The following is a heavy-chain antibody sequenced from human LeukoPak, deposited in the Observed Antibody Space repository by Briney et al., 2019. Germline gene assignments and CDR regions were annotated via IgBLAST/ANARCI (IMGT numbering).Heavy chain of an antibody. CDR3: ARIGNGYFDY. D-gene: IGHD4-23*01. Sequence: PSETLSLTCTVSGGSISSYYWSWIRQPPGKGLEWIGYIYYSGSTNYNPSLKSRVTISVDTSKNQFSLKLSPVTAADTAVYYCARIGNGYFDYWGQGTLVTVSS. CDR2: IYYSGST. J-gene: IGHJ4*02. V-gene: IGHV4-59*01. CDR1: GGSISSYY.